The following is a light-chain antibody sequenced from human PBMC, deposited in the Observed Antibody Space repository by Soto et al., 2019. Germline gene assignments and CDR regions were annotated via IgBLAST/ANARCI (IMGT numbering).Light chain of an antibody. J-gene: IGKJ2*01. CDR1: QSIITC. V-gene: IGKV1-5*03. CDR3: QHYNSYLYT. CDR2: KAS. Sequence: DIQMTQSPSTLSASVGDRVTITCRASQSIITCLAWYQQKPGKAPKLLIYKASSLESGVPSRFSGSGSGTEFTLTISSLQPDDFATYYCQHYNSYLYTFGQGTNLEIK.